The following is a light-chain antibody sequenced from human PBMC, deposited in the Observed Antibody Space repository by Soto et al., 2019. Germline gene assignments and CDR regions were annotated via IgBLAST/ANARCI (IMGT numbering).Light chain of an antibody. CDR2: DAS. J-gene: IGKJ4*01. V-gene: IGKV1-13*02. CDR3: PQFKSYPHRNT. CDR1: QGISSA. Sequence: AIQLTQSPSSLSASVGDRVTITCRASQGISSALAWYQQKPGKAPKLLIYDASTLESGVPSRFSGSGSGKDFTLTISSLQPEDFATYYCPQFKSYPHRNTFGGGTKVEIK.